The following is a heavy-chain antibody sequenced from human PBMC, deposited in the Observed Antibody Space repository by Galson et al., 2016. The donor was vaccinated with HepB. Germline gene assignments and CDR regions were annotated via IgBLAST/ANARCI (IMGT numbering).Heavy chain of an antibody. CDR2: ISPNSHDT. CDR3: ARTARRLEV. V-gene: IGHV3-11*06. Sequence: SLRLSCAASGFSLSGHYMTWTRQAPGKGLQWVSYISPNSHDTSYADSVKSRFTISRDNAKNTLQLQTDSLRGEDTAVYYCARTARRLEVWGKGTTVTVSP. D-gene: IGHD5-18*01. J-gene: IGHJ6*04. CDR1: GFSLSGHY.